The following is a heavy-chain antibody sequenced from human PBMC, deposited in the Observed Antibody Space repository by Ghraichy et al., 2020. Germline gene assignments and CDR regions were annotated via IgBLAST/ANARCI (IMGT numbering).Heavy chain of an antibody. D-gene: IGHD3-3*01. V-gene: IGHV3-64D*06. CDR3: VKDKGSIIRDFDY. CDR1: GFTFSIYP. Sequence: GGSLRLSCSASGFTFSIYPMHWVRQAPGKGLEYVSGFSTYGGPTYYADSVRGRFTIYKDNSKNTLYLQMNRLTPEDTAVYYCVKDKGSIIRDFDYWGQGTLVSVSS. J-gene: IGHJ4*02. CDR2: FSTYGGPT.